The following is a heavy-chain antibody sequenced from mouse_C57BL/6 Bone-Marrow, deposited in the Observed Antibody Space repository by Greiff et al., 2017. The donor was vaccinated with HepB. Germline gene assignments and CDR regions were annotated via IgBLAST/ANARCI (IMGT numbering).Heavy chain of an antibody. CDR2: IDPSDSYT. D-gene: IGHD2-4*01. CDR1: GYTFTSYW. CDR3: SRDDYDGLYAMDY. J-gene: IGHJ4*01. Sequence: QVQLQQPGAELVKPGASVKLSCKASGYTFTSYWLQWVKQRPGQCLEWIGEIDPSDSYTNYNQKFKGKATLTVDTSSSTAYMQLSSLTSEDSAVYYCSRDDYDGLYAMDYWGQGTSVTVSS. V-gene: IGHV1-50*01.